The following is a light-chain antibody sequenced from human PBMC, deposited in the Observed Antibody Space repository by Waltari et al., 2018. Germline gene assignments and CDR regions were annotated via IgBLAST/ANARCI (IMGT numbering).Light chain of an antibody. CDR2: EGG. V-gene: IGLV2-23*01. J-gene: IGLJ2*01. Sequence: QSALTQPASVSGSPGQSITISCTETSSDVGISDFVSWHQQHPGKAPKLIIYEGGKRPSGVSNRFSASKSGNTASLTISGLQPEDEADYYCCSYAGGSTSVVFGGGTKLTVL. CDR3: CSYAGGSTSVV. CDR1: SSDVGISDF.